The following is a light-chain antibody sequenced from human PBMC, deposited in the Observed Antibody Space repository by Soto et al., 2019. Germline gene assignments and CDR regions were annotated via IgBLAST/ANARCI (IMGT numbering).Light chain of an antibody. Sequence: EIVLTQSPATLSLSPGERATLSCRASQSVSSYLAWYQQKPGQAPRLLIYGASTGATGIPGRFSGSGSGTDFTLTISSLELVDFAVYYCQQRTNWPPTFGQGTRLE. CDR2: GAS. CDR3: QQRTNWPPT. CDR1: QSVSSY. J-gene: IGKJ5*01. V-gene: IGKV3-11*01.